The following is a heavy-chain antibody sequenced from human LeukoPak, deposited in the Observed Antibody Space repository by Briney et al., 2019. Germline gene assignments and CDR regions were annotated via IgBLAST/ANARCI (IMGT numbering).Heavy chain of an antibody. J-gene: IGHJ4*02. CDR2: INHSGST. V-gene: IGHV4-34*01. CDR1: GGSFSGYY. CDR3: ARYSSSWYHDY. D-gene: IGHD6-13*01. Sequence: SETLSLTCAVYGGSFSGYYWSWIRQPPGKGLEWIGEINHSGSTNYNPSLKSRVTISVDTSKNQFSLKLSSVTAADTAVYYCARYSSSWYHDYWGQGTPVTVSS.